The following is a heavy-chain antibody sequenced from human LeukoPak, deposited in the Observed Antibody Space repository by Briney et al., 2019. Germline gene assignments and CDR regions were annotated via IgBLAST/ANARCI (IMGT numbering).Heavy chain of an antibody. CDR1: GGSVSSGDYH. V-gene: IGHV4-30-4*01. CDR3: ARPYHYDSGSRGTAFDI. J-gene: IGHJ3*02. CDR2: IYYSGST. D-gene: IGHD3-10*01. Sequence: SETLSLTCSVSGGSVSSGDYHWSWIRQPPGKGLEWIGYIYYSGSTYYSPSLKSRLSISIDTSKNQFSLSLSSVTAADTATYYCARPYHYDSGSRGTAFDIWGQGTMVTVSS.